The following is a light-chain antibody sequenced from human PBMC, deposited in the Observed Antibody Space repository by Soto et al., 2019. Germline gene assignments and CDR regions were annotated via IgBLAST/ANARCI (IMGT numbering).Light chain of an antibody. J-gene: IGLJ1*01. Sequence: QSVLTQPASVSVSPGQSVTISCTGSNSDVGSYNRLSWYQQPPGTAPKLMIYEVSNRPSGVPDRFSGSKSGNTACLTISGLQAEDEADYYCTLYTSRSTYVFGTGTKVNVL. V-gene: IGLV2-18*01. CDR2: EVS. CDR3: TLYTSRSTYV. CDR1: NSDVGSYNR.